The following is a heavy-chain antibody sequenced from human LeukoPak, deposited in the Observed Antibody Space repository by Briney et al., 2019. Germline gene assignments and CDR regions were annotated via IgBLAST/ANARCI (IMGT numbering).Heavy chain of an antibody. Sequence: GGSLRLSCAASGFTFDDYAMHWVRQAPGKGLEWASGISWNSGSIGYADSVKGRFTISRDNAKNSLYLQMNSLRAEDTALYYCAKDKSKGELLGAFDIWGQGTMVTVSS. CDR2: ISWNSGSI. D-gene: IGHD1-26*01. CDR1: GFTFDDYA. J-gene: IGHJ3*02. CDR3: AKDKSKGELLGAFDI. V-gene: IGHV3-9*01.